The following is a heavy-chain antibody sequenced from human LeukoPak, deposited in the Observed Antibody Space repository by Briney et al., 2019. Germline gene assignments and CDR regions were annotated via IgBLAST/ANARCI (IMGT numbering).Heavy chain of an antibody. V-gene: IGHV4-59*01. CDR2: IYYSGST. J-gene: IGHJ4*02. D-gene: IGHD6-19*01. CDR1: GGSISSYY. Sequence: SETLSLTCTVSGGSISSYYWSWIRQPPGKGLEWIGYIYYSGSTNCNPSLKSRVTISVDTSKNQFSLKLSSVTAADTAVYYCARDGSSGWYFDYWGQGTLVTVSS. CDR3: ARDGSSGWYFDY.